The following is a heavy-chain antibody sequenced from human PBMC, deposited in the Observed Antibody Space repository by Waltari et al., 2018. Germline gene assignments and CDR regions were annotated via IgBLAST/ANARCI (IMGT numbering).Heavy chain of an antibody. CDR3: ARVKVLGYCSGGSCPRPFDY. D-gene: IGHD2-15*01. J-gene: IGHJ4*02. CDR2: ISSSSSTI. V-gene: IGHV3-48*04. Sequence: EVQLVESGGGLVQPGGSLRLSCAASGFTFSSYSMKWVRQAPGKGMGWVSYISSSSSTIYYADSVKGRFTISRDNAKNSLYLQMNSLRAEDTAVYYCARVKVLGYCSGGSCPRPFDYWGQGTLVTVSS. CDR1: GFTFSSYS.